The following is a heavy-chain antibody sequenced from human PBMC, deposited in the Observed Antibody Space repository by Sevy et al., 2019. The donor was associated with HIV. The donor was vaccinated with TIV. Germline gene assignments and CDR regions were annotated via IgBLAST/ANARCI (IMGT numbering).Heavy chain of an antibody. V-gene: IGHV3-21*01. CDR2: ISSSSSYI. CDR3: ARDLPETEGIAARPLYYYYGMDV. Sequence: GGSLRLSCAASGFTFSSYSMNWVRQAPGKGLEWVSSISSSSSYIYYADSVKGRFTISRDNAKNSLYLQMNSLRAEDTAVYYCARDLPETEGIAARPLYYYYGMDVWGQGTTVTVSS. CDR1: GFTFSSYS. J-gene: IGHJ6*02. D-gene: IGHD6-6*01.